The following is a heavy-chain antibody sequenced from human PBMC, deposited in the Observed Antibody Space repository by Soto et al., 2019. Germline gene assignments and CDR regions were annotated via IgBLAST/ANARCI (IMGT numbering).Heavy chain of an antibody. V-gene: IGHV3-30*18. CDR2: TSYDGNNE. Sequence: QVQLVESGGGVVQPGRSLRLSCAASGFTFSNYAMHWVRQAPGKGLELVALTSYDGNNEYYTDSVKGRFTISRDNSKNTLFLQMNSPRPEDTAVYYCAKDKGVFNWATSYFDYWGQGALVTVSS. J-gene: IGHJ4*02. CDR1: GFTFSNYA. CDR3: AKDKGVFNWATSYFDY. D-gene: IGHD1-1*01.